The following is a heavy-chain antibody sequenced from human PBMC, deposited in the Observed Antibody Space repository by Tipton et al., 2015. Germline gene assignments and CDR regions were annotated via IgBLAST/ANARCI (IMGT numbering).Heavy chain of an antibody. CDR3: TRETHHRPRRAFDI. D-gene: IGHD6-25*01. CDR2: IYDSGST. J-gene: IGHJ3*02. Sequence: TLSLTCTVLGGSVSSYYWTWIRQPPGKGLEWIGYIYDSGSTNYSPSLKSRVTISVDTSKNQFSLKLNSVTAADTAVYYCTRETHHRPRRAFDIWGQGTMVTVSS. CDR1: GGSVSSYY. V-gene: IGHV4-59*02.